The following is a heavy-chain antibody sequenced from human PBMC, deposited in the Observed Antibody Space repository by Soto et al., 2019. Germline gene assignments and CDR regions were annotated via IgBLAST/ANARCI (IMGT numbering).Heavy chain of an antibody. J-gene: IGHJ5*02. CDR2: ISAYNGNT. CDR3: ARVYYDFWNGHLKNSNWFDP. CDR1: GYTFTSYG. D-gene: IGHD3-3*01. Sequence: ASVKGSCNASGYTFTSYGISWVRQAPGQGLEWMGWISAYNGNTNYAQKLQGRVTMTTDTSTSTAYMELRSLRSDDTAVYYCARVYYDFWNGHLKNSNWFDPWGQGTLVTVSS. V-gene: IGHV1-18*01.